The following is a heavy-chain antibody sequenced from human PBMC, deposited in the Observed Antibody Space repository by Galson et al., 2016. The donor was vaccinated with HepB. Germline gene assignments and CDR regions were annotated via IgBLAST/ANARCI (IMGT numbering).Heavy chain of an antibody. V-gene: IGHV3-9*02. D-gene: IGHD6-13*01. J-gene: IGHJ6*02. CDR1: GFISDDYA. CDR3: AKSSRSCNAGTYYYYRMDV. Sequence: SLRLSCAVSGFISDDYAMHWVRQVPGKGLEWVSGISWQRGGIGYADSVKGRFTISRDNAKNSLYLQMNSLRTEDTAFYYCAKSSRSCNAGTYYYYRMDVWGQGTRVTVSS. CDR2: ISWQRGGI.